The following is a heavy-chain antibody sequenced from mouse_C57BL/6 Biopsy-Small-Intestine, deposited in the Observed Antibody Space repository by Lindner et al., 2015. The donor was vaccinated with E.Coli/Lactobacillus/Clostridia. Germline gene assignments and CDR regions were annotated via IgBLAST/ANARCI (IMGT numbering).Heavy chain of an antibody. CDR3: ARDRGYDPDSFDI. D-gene: IGHD2-12*01. CDR2: VSTFNGDK. CDR1: GYTFTNYG. V-gene: IGHV1-74*01. J-gene: IGHJ3*01. Sequence: SVKVSCKASGYTFTNYGLSWVRQAPGQGLEWMGWVSTFNGDKYYAQRFQGRVTVTADTSTNTAYMDLRSLRSDDTAVYYCARDRGYDPDSFDIWGQGDNGHRLF.